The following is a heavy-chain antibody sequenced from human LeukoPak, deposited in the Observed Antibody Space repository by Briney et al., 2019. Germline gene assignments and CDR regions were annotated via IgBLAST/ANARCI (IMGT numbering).Heavy chain of an antibody. J-gene: IGHJ4*02. CDR2: IIPIFGTA. CDR3: ARDASYDDYSDY. D-gene: IGHD3-3*01. Sequence: EASVKVSCKASGGTFSSYGISWVRQAPGQGLELMGRIIPIFGTANYAQKFQARVTITTDESTSTAYMELSSLRFEDTAVYYCARDASYDDYSDYWGQGTLVTVSS. V-gene: IGHV1-69*05. CDR1: GGTFSSYG.